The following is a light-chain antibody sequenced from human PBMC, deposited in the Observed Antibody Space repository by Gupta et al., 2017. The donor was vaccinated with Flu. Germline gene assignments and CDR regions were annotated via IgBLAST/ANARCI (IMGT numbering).Light chain of an antibody. J-gene: IGKJ1*01. CDR2: GAS. CDR3: QQYHNWPRT. Sequence: GETAPLSCVASQSVASDLAWYQQRPSKAPRLLIYGASTRATGIPARFSVSGSGTEFTLTNSSLQSEDFAVYYCQQYHNWPRTFGQGTKVEIK. CDR1: QSVASD. V-gene: IGKV3-15*01.